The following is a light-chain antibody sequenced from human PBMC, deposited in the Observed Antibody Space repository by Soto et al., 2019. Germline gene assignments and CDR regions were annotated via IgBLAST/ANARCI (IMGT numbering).Light chain of an antibody. Sequence: DIQMTQSPSSLSASVGARVTITCRASQSISSYLNWYQQKPGKAPQLLIYAASSLHSRVPSRFSYSGALTDFTLTISSLQPGELVTYDWLQSYRTPRITFGQGTRSEIK. J-gene: IGKJ5*01. CDR2: AAS. CDR1: QSISSY. CDR3: LQSYRTPRIT. V-gene: IGKV1-39*01.